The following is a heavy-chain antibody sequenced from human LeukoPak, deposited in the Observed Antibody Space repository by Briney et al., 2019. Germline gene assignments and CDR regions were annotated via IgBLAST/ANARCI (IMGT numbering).Heavy chain of an antibody. CDR1: SGSTNNYY. CDR3: ARVRPRPVVDK. D-gene: IGHD2-15*01. CDR2: IYYTGST. Sequence: SETLSLTCTVSSGSTNNYYWSWVRQPPGKGVEWIGYIYYTGSTNYNPSLKSRVTISVDTSKNQFSLKLTSVTAADTAVYYCARVRPRPVVDKWGQGTLVTVSS. J-gene: IGHJ4*02. V-gene: IGHV4-59*01.